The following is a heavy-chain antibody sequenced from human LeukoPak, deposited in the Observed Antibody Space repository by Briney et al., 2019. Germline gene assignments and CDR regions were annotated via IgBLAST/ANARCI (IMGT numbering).Heavy chain of an antibody. J-gene: IGHJ4*02. D-gene: IGHD1-1*01. CDR1: GYTFTGYY. CDR3: ARAYNWNDPFDY. Sequence: GASVKVSCKASGYTFTGYYMHWVRQAPGQGLEWMGIINPSGGSTSYAQKFQGRVTMTRDTSTSTVYMELSSLRSEDTAVYYCARAYNWNDPFDYWGQGTLVTVSS. V-gene: IGHV1-46*01. CDR2: INPSGGST.